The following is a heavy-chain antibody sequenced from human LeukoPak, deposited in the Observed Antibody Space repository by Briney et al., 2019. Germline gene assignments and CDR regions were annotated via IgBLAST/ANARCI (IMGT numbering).Heavy chain of an antibody. V-gene: IGHV1-2*02. CDR3: ARYKRQWLVGFDY. Sequence: ASVKVSCKASGYTFTGYYMHWVRQAPGQGLEWMGWINPNSGSTNYAQKFQGRVTMTRDTSISTAYMELSRLRSDDTAVYYCARYKRQWLVGFDYSGQGTLVTVSS. D-gene: IGHD6-19*01. CDR2: INPNSGST. J-gene: IGHJ4*02. CDR1: GYTFTGYY.